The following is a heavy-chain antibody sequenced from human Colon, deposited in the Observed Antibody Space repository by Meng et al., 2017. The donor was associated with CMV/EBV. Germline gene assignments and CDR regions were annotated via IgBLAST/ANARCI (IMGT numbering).Heavy chain of an antibody. D-gene: IGHD2-2*01. CDR2: IIPILGIA. CDR3: ARGGSIVVVPAARALDAFDI. Sequence: SVKVSCQCSGGTLSSYAISWVRQAPGQGLEWMGGIIPILGIANYAQKFQGRVTITADKSTSTAYMELSSLRSEDTAVYYCARGGSIVVVPAARALDAFDIWGQGTMVTVSS. J-gene: IGHJ3*02. V-gene: IGHV1-69*10. CDR1: GGTLSSYA.